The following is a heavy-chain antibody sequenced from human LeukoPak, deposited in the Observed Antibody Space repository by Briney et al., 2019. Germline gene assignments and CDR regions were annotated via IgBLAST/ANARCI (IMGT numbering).Heavy chain of an antibody. CDR1: GFTFSSYW. CDR2: IKQDGSEK. J-gene: IGHJ4*02. Sequence: GGSLRLSCAASGFTFSSYWMSWVRQPPGKGLEWVAKIKQDGSEKYYVDSVKGRFTISRDNAKNSLYLQMNSLRAEDTAVYYWARGPTRANSSDYWGQGTLLTVSS. D-gene: IGHD2/OR15-2a*01. V-gene: IGHV3-7*01. CDR3: ARGPTRANSSDY.